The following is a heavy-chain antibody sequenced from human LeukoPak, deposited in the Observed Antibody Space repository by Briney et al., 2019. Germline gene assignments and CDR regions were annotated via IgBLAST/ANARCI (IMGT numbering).Heavy chain of an antibody. J-gene: IGHJ3*02. CDR3: VRDRTPTHSYHYDSGGFKMDAFDI. Sequence: GGSLRLSCVASGFTFGDHYMSWIRQAPGKGLEWISYISSSGTNIYYADSVKGRFTISRDDANNSLYLQMNSLRAEDTAVYYCVRDRTPTHSYHYDSGGFKMDAFDIWGQGTMVTVSS. CDR2: ISSSGTNI. V-gene: IGHV3-11*01. D-gene: IGHD3-22*01. CDR1: GFTFGDHY.